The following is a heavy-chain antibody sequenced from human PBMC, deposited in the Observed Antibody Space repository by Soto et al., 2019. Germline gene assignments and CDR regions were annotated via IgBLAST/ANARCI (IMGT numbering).Heavy chain of an antibody. J-gene: IGHJ4*02. D-gene: IGHD3-3*01. CDR1: GGSFSGYY. CDR2: INHSGST. Sequence: XETLSLTCAVYGGSFSGYYWSWIRQPPGKGLEWIGEINHSGSTNYNPSLKSRVTISVDTSKNQFSLKLSSVTAADTAVYYCARGQGAYYDFWSGYKYYFDYWGQGTLVTVSS. V-gene: IGHV4-34*01. CDR3: ARGQGAYYDFWSGYKYYFDY.